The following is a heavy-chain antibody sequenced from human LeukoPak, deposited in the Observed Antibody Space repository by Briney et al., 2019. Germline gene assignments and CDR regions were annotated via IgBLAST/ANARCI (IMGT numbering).Heavy chain of an antibody. Sequence: SQTLSLTCSVTGVSITDYYWSWIRQPPGKGLEWIGYIYYKGYTNYSPSLKSRVTISMDTSKSQFSLKLRSVTAADTAVYYCASTPLSDLDIWGQGTMVIVSS. J-gene: IGHJ3*02. CDR1: GVSITDYY. V-gene: IGHV4-59*01. CDR2: IYYKGYT. CDR3: ASTPLSDLDI.